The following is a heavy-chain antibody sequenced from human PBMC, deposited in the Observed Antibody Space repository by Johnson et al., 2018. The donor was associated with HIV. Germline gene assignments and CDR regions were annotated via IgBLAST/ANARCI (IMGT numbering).Heavy chain of an antibody. Sequence: VQLVESGGGLVQPGGSLRLSCAASGFTFSSYWMSWVRQAPGKGLEWVANIKQDGSNKYYADSVKGRFTISRDNSKNTLYLQMNSLRAEDTAVYYWARGGGCGGDCYSGYDAFDIWGQGTMVTVSS. V-gene: IGHV3-7*01. CDR3: ARGGGCGGDCYSGYDAFDI. J-gene: IGHJ3*02. D-gene: IGHD2-21*01. CDR2: IKQDGSNK. CDR1: GFTFSSYW.